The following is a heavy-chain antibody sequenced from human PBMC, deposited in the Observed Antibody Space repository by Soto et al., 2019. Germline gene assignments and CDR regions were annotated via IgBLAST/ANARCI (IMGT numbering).Heavy chain of an antibody. CDR2: ISFDGSNK. D-gene: IGHD1-1*01. J-gene: IGHJ6*02. CDR1: GFSISPYA. V-gene: IGHV3-30-3*01. Sequence: QVQLVESGGGVVQPGRSLRLSCAASGFSISPYAMHWVRQAPGKGLEWVAVISFDGSNKYYADSVKGRFTISRDNSKNTLYLQMNSLRVEDTAVYYCAKDDHGIPADVWGQGTTVTVSS. CDR3: AKDDHGIPADV.